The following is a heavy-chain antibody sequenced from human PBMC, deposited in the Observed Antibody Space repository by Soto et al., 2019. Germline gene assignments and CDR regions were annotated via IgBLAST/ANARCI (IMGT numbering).Heavy chain of an antibody. V-gene: IGHV4-34*01. J-gene: IGHJ4*02. CDR2: INHSGST. CDR3: ARVRRSGYGSKRSGIFDY. Sequence: QVQLQQWGAGLLKPSETLSLTCAVYGGSFSGYYWSWIRQPPGKGLEWIGEINHSGSTNYNPSLKSLVTRSVDTSKNQFSLKLSSVTAADTAVYYCARVRRSGYGSKRSGIFDYWGQGTLVTVSS. CDR1: GGSFSGYY. D-gene: IGHD5-12*01.